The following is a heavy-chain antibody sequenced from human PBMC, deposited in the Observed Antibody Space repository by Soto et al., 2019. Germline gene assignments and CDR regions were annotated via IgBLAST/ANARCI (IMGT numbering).Heavy chain of an antibody. V-gene: IGHV1-3*01. CDR3: ARELLLSGVEPYCYVLDF. CDR1: GYTFPNYA. D-gene: IGHD3-10*01. J-gene: IGHJ6*02. CDR2: INAGNGNT. Sequence: ASVKVSCKTSGYTFPNYAIHWVLQAPGQRPEWMGWINAGNGNTKYSQKFQGRLTISRDTSASTAFMELSSLRSEDTAVYYCARELLLSGVEPYCYVLDFWGRGTTVPVSS.